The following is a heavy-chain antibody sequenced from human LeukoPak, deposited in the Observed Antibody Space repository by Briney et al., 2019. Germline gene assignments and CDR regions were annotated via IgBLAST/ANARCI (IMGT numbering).Heavy chain of an antibody. CDR3: ARDLNWETY. CDR2: IKPDGSQT. J-gene: IGHJ4*02. D-gene: IGHD7-27*01. V-gene: IGHV3-7*01. Sequence: GGSLRLSCAAPGFSFSTYWMTWVRQAPGKGLEWVANIKPDGSQTYYVDSVKGRFTISRDNAKNSLYLQMNSLRAEDTAVYYCARDLNWETYWGQGTLVTVSS. CDR1: GFSFSTYW.